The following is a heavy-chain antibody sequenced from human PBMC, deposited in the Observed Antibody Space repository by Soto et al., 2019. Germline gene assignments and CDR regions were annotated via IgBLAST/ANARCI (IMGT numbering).Heavy chain of an antibody. CDR1: GFTFSSYG. CDR3: AKDPGGYCSGGSCYHRPWFDP. V-gene: IGHV3-30*18. Sequence: QVQLVESGGGVVQPGRSLRLSCAASGFTFSSYGMHWVRQAPGKGLEWVAVISYDGSNKYYVDSVKGRFTISRDNSKNTLYLQMNSLRAEDTAVYYCAKDPGGYCSGGSCYHRPWFDPWGQGTLVTVSS. D-gene: IGHD2-15*01. J-gene: IGHJ5*02. CDR2: ISYDGSNK.